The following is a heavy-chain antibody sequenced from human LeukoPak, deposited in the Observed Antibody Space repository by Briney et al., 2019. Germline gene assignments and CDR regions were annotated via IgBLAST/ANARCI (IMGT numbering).Heavy chain of an antibody. CDR1: GGSISSYY. D-gene: IGHD3-3*01. CDR3: ARGPSPHRFWEWLRDPPVFDL. Sequence: SETLSLTCTVSGGSISSYYWSWIRQPPGKGLEWIGYIYYSGSTNYNPSLKSRVTISVDTSKNQFSLKLSSVTAADTAVYYCARGPSPHRFWEWLRDPPVFDLWGRGTLVTVSS. V-gene: IGHV4-59*01. CDR2: IYYSGST. J-gene: IGHJ2*01.